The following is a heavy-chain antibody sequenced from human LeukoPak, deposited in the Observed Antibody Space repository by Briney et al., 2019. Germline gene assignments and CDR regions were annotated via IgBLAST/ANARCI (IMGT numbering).Heavy chain of an antibody. D-gene: IGHD3-3*02. CDR3: ARGGGRSRIFGVVNGAFDI. Sequence: ASVKVSCKASGGTLSSYAISWVRQAPGQGLEWTGGIIPIFGTANYAQKFQGRVTITTDESTSTAYMELSSLRSEDTAVYYCARGGGRSRIFGVVNGAFDIWGQGTMVTVSS. V-gene: IGHV1-69*05. CDR2: IIPIFGTA. CDR1: GGTLSSYA. J-gene: IGHJ3*02.